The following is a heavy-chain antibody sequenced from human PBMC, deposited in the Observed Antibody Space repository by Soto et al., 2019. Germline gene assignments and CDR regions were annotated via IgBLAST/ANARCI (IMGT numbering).Heavy chain of an antibody. Sequence: GASVKVSCKASGYTFTGYYMHWVRQATGQGLEWMGWMNPNSGNTGYAQKFQGRVTMTRNTSISTAYMELSSLRSEDTAVYYCARDHRIYYYSYGMDVWGQGPTVTVAS. V-gene: IGHV1-8*02. J-gene: IGHJ6*02. CDR2: MNPNSGNT. CDR1: GYTFTGYY. CDR3: ARDHRIYYYSYGMDV.